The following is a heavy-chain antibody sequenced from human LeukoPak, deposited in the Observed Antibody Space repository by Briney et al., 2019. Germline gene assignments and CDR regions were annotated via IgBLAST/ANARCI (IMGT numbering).Heavy chain of an antibody. D-gene: IGHD4-23*01. CDR2: ISSSSSTI. Sequence: GGSLRLSCAASGFTFSSYSMNWVRQAPGKGLEWVSYISSSSSTIYYADSVKGRFTISRDNAKNSLYLQMNSLRAEDTAVYYCAKGIDYGGNSWDYYMDVWGKGTTVTVSS. CDR1: GFTFSSYS. V-gene: IGHV3-48*01. CDR3: AKGIDYGGNSWDYYMDV. J-gene: IGHJ6*03.